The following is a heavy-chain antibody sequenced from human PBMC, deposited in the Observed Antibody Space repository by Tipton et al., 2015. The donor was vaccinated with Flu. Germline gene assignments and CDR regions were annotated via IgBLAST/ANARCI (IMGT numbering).Heavy chain of an antibody. Sequence: SLRLSCAASGFTFSSYDMHWVRQATGKGLEWVSAIGSAGDTYYLDSVKGRFTISRDNAKNSLYLQMNSLRVGDTAVYYCARGPLPDGNWYNGMDVWGQGTTVTVSS. CDR1: GFTFSSYD. CDR3: ARGPLPDGNWYNGMDV. D-gene: IGHD1/OR15-1a*01. V-gene: IGHV3-13*01. CDR2: IGSAGDT. J-gene: IGHJ6*02.